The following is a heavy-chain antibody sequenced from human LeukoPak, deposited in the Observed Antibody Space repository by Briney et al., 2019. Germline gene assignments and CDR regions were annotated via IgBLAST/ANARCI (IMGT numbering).Heavy chain of an antibody. J-gene: IGHJ3*02. CDR1: GYSISSGYY. Sequence: PSETLSLTCTVSGYSISSGYYWGWIRPPPGKGLEWIGDVGHSGSADYNPSLKSRVTVSADPSKTQFSLKLTSVTAADTAVYYCATRGDYSDTSGNSYDALDIWGQGTMVTVSS. CDR2: VGHSGSA. V-gene: IGHV4-38-2*02. D-gene: IGHD3-22*01. CDR3: ATRGDYSDTSGNSYDALDI.